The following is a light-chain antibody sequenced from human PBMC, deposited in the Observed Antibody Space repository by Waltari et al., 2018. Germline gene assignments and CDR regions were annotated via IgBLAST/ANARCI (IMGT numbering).Light chain of an antibody. CDR2: QVT. CDR3: QAWDSNSYV. V-gene: IGLV3-1*01. Sequence: SYELTQPPSVSVSPGQTASITCSGDKLGDKYACWYQQKPGQSPVVVIYQVTRRPLVIPELFSGSNSGNTATLTIIETQAMDEADYYCQAWDSNSYVFGTGTKVTVL. CDR1: KLGDKY. J-gene: IGLJ1*01.